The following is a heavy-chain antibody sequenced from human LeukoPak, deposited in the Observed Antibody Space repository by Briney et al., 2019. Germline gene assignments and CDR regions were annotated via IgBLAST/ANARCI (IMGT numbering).Heavy chain of an antibody. CDR1: GYTFTNYY. CDR2: INPTGTGT. J-gene: IGHJ3*02. Sequence: ASVKVSGKASGYTFTNYYMHWVRQAPGLGLEWMGLINPTGTGTNYAQKFRGRVTLTRDTSTTTVHMELSSLRSEDTAVYYCARDPSYCGGDCYAFDIWGQGTMVTVSS. V-gene: IGHV1-46*01. CDR3: ARDPSYCGGDCYAFDI. D-gene: IGHD2-21*02.